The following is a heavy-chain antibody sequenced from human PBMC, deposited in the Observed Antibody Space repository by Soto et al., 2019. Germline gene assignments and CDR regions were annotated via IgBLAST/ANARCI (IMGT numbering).Heavy chain of an antibody. V-gene: IGHV4-61*01. D-gene: IGHD3-10*01. Sequence: QVQLQESGPGLVKPSETLSLTCTVSGDSVTSVSDYWSWIRQPPGKGLEWIGYFYYSGSADYNPSLGSRVTISIDTSKNQFSLNLTSVTAADTAVYYCARGVGFGYYYYHMDLWGQGTTVTVSS. CDR3: ARGVGFGYYYYHMDL. CDR2: FYYSGSA. CDR1: GDSVTSVSDY. J-gene: IGHJ6*02.